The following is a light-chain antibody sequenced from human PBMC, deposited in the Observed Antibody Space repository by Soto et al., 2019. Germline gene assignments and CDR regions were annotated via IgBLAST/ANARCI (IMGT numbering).Light chain of an antibody. Sequence: QSALTQPASVSGSPGQSITMSCTGTSSDVGGYNFVSWYQQLPGKAPKLMIYDVSDRPSGVSNRFSGSKSGNTASLTISGLQAEDEADYYCSSNTSSSTVVFGGGTKLTVL. J-gene: IGLJ2*01. V-gene: IGLV2-14*01. CDR3: SSNTSSSTVV. CDR1: SSDVGGYNF. CDR2: DVS.